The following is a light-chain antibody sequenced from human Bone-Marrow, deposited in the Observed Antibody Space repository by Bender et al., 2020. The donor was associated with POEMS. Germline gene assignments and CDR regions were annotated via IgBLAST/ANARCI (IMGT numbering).Light chain of an antibody. V-gene: IGLV2-11*01. CDR1: SSDVGAYDS. J-gene: IGLJ2*01. CDR2: DVT. CDR3: SSYAANLNVL. Sequence: QSALTQPASVSGSPGQSVTISCTGTSSDVGAYDSVSWYQQHPGKAPRLIIYDVTKRPSGVPDRFSASKSDNTASLTISGLQGEDEAHYYCSSYAANLNVLFGGGTRLTVL.